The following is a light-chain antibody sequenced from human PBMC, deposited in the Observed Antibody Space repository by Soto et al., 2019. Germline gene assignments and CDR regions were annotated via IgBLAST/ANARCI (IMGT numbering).Light chain of an antibody. CDR3: QQYNNWPPIFT. J-gene: IGKJ3*01. Sequence: EIVLTQSPATLSLSPGERATLSCRASQSVSNFLAWYQQIPGQAPSLLIYDASNRATGIPARFSGSGSGTDFTLTISSLQSEDFAVYYCQQYNNWPPIFTFGPGTKVDIK. V-gene: IGKV3-11*01. CDR1: QSVSNF. CDR2: DAS.